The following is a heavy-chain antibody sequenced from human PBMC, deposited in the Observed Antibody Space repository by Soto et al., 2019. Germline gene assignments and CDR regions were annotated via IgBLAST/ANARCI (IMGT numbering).Heavy chain of an antibody. CDR1: GYTFTSYA. Sequence: ASVKVSCKASGYTFTSYAMHWVRQAPGQRLERMGWINAGNGNTKYSQKFQGRVTITRDTSASTAYMELSSLRSEDTAGYYCARDFPGMGGGDWYGHNSWFGPWGQRTLVTVSS. D-gene: IGHD2-21*02. CDR2: INAGNGNT. V-gene: IGHV1-3*01. J-gene: IGHJ5*02. CDR3: ARDFPGMGGGDWYGHNSWFGP.